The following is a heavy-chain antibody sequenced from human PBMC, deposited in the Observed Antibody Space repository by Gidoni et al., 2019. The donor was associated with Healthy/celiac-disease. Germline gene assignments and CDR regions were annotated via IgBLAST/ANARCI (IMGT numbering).Heavy chain of an antibody. Sequence: EVQLLESGGGLVQPGGSLRLSCAASGFTFSRYAMSWVRQAPGKGLGWVSAISGSGGSTYYADSVKGRFTISRDNSKNTLYLQMNSLRAEDTAVYYCAKGSYYDYVWGSYRPGGYFDYWGQGTLVTVSS. CDR3: AKGSYYDYVWGSYRPGGYFDY. J-gene: IGHJ4*02. D-gene: IGHD3-16*02. CDR1: GFTFSRYA. CDR2: ISGSGGST. V-gene: IGHV3-23*01.